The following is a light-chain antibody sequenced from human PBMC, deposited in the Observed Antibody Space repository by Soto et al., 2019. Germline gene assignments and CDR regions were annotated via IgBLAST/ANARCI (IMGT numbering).Light chain of an antibody. V-gene: IGLV2-14*01. J-gene: IGLJ1*01. CDR3: NSYTSRNTFV. CDR1: SSDVGGYNY. Sequence: QSVLTQPASVSGSPGQSITISCTGTSSDVGGYNYVSWYQQHPGKAPKLMIYEVSNRPSGVSNRFSGSKSGNTASLTISGLQPEDEADYYCNSYTSRNTFVLGTGTKVTVL. CDR2: EVS.